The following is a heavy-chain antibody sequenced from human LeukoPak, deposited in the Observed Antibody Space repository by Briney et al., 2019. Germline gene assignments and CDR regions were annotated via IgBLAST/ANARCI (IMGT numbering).Heavy chain of an antibody. J-gene: IGHJ5*02. CDR2: INHSGST. D-gene: IGHD3-3*01. CDR1: GGSFSGYY. Sequence: PSETLSLTCAVYGGSFSGYYWSWIHQPPGKGLEWIGEINHSGSTNYNPSLKSRVTISVDTSKNQFSLKLSSVTAADTAVYYCARWGRITIFGVVIKTYNWFDPWGQGTLVTVSS. CDR3: ARWGRITIFGVVIKTYNWFDP. V-gene: IGHV4-34*01.